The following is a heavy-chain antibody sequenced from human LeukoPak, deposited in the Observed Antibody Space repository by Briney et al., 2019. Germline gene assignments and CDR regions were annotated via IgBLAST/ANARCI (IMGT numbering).Heavy chain of an antibody. CDR2: IYYSGST. CDR1: GGSISSSSYY. V-gene: IGHV4-39*01. J-gene: IGHJ4*02. Sequence: KSSETLSLTCTVSGGSISSSSYYWGWIRQPPGKGLEWIGSIYYSGSTYYNPSLKSRVTISVDTSKNQFSLKLSSVTAADTAVYYCAIIAVAARGVDYWGQGTLVTVSS. D-gene: IGHD6-19*01. CDR3: AIIAVAARGVDY.